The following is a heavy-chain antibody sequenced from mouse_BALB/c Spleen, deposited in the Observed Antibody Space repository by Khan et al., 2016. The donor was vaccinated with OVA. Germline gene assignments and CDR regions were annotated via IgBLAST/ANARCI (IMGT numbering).Heavy chain of an antibody. CDR3: ARGYFGNYEFAY. CDR2: IFPGTGTT. V-gene: IGHV1S132*01. CDR1: GYTFTSYW. Sequence: VQLQESGAELVKPGASVKLSCKTSGYTFTSYWIQWVKQRPGQGLGWIGQIFPGTGTTYYNENFKGKATLTVDTSSNTVYMQLRSLTSEDYAVYVCARGYFGNYEFAYWGQGTLVTVSP. D-gene: IGHD2-1*01. J-gene: IGHJ3*01.